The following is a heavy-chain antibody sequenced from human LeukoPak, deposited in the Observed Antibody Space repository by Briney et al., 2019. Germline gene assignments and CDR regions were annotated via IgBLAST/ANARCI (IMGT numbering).Heavy chain of an antibody. D-gene: IGHD6-25*01. J-gene: IGHJ3*02. CDR1: GFTFSSYS. Sequence: GGSLRLSCAASGFTFSSYSMNWVRQAPGKGLEWVSSISSSSSYIYYADSVKGRFTISRDNAKNSLYLQMNSLRAEDTAVYYCARDLLSGSDAFDIWGQGTMVTVSS. V-gene: IGHV3-21*01. CDR2: ISSSSSYI. CDR3: ARDLLSGSDAFDI.